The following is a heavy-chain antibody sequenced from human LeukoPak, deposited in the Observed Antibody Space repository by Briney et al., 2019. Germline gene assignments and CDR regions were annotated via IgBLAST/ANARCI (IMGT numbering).Heavy chain of an antibody. J-gene: IGHJ4*02. CDR3: ARVEKGCSSTSCYNRALYYFDY. D-gene: IGHD2-2*02. CDR1: GYSISSGYY. CDR2: IYHSGST. Sequence: PSETLSLTCTVSGYSISSGYYWGWIRQPPGKGLEGIRSIYHSGSTYYNPSLKRRVTLSVDTSKNQVSLKHHPVTAADTAVYYCARVEKGCSSTSCYNRALYYFDYWGQGTLVTVSS. V-gene: IGHV4-38-2*02.